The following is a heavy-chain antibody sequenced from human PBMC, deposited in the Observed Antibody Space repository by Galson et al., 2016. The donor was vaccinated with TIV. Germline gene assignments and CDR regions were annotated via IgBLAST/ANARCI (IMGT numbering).Heavy chain of an antibody. V-gene: IGHV1-69*05. CDR2: ILPTFATT. CDR1: GGIFNNYA. Sequence: SVKVSCKASGGIFNNYAINWVRQAPGQGLEWMGGILPTFATTNYAQKFQGRVTITTDESTRTVYMELRSLRSEDTDVYFCARDIPCGGTCYFFDDWGRGTLVTVSS. D-gene: IGHD2-15*01. J-gene: IGHJ4*02. CDR3: ARDIPCGGTCYFFDD.